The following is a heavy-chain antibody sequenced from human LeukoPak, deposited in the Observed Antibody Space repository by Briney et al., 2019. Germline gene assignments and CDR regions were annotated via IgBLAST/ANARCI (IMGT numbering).Heavy chain of an antibody. CDR3: AKDRGDYGPADDAFDI. V-gene: IGHV3-21*04. CDR1: GFTFSSYS. D-gene: IGHD4-17*01. CDR2: ISSSSSYI. J-gene: IGHJ3*02. Sequence: GGSLRLSCAASGFTFSSYSMNWVRQAPGKGLEWVSSISSSSSYIYYADSVKGRLTISRDNAKNSLYLQMNSLRAEDTAVYYCAKDRGDYGPADDAFDIWGRGTMVTVSS.